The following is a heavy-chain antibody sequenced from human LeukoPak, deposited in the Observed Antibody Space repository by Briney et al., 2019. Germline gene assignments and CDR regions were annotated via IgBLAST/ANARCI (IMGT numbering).Heavy chain of an antibody. CDR1: GFTFSSYA. CDR2: ISDSGGSS. V-gene: IGHV3-23*01. Sequence: GSLRLSCAASGFTFSSYAMGWVRQAPGKGLEWVSAISDSGGSSDYAGSVKGRFTISRDNSKNTLYLQMNSLRAEDTAVYYCATLDYYYDSSGYLYWGQGTLVTVSS. J-gene: IGHJ4*02. CDR3: ATLDYYYDSSGYLY. D-gene: IGHD3-22*01.